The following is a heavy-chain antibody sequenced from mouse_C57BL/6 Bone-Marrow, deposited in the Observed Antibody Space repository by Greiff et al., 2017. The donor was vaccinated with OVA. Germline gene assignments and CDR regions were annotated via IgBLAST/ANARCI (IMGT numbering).Heavy chain of an antibody. CDR3: ARRGQLRNYFDY. CDR2: ISSGGSYT. D-gene: IGHD3-2*02. CDR1: GFTFSSYG. V-gene: IGHV5-6*02. J-gene: IGHJ2*01. Sequence: EVMLVESGGDLVKPGGSLKLSCAASGFTFSSYGMSWVRQTPDKRLEWVATISSGGSYTYYPDSVKGRVTIARDNAKNTLYLQMSSLKSEDTAMYYCARRGQLRNYFDYWGQGTTLTVSS.